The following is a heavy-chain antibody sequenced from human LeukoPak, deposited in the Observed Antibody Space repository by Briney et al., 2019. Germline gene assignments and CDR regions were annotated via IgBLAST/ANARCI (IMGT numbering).Heavy chain of an antibody. J-gene: IGHJ3*02. CDR2: IIPIFGTA. CDR3: ASFNSRQQLPFDI. CDR1: GGTFSSYA. V-gene: IGHV1-69*13. Sequence: SVKVSCKASGGTFSSYAISWVRQAPGQGLEWMGGIIPIFGTANYAQKFQGRVTITADESTSTAYMELRSLRSDDTAVYYCASFNSRQQLPFDIWGQGTMVTVSS. D-gene: IGHD6-13*01.